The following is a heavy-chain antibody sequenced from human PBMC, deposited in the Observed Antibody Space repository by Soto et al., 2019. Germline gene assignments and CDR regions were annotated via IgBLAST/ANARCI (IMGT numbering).Heavy chain of an antibody. CDR2: ISGGGGST. D-gene: IGHD3-22*01. CDR3: AKSLVSGSGPRSAFDI. Sequence: PGGSLRLSCAASGFNFSSYAMSWVRQAPGKGLEWLSAISGGGGSTYYADSVKGRFTISRDNSKNTLYLQMNSLRAEDTAVYYCAKSLVSGSGPRSAFDIWGQGTMVTVSS. V-gene: IGHV3-23*01. CDR1: GFNFSSYA. J-gene: IGHJ3*02.